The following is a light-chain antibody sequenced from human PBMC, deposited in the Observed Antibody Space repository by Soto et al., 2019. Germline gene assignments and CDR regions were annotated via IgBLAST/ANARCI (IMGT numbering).Light chain of an antibody. J-gene: IGLJ3*02. CDR3: AAWHDSLNGPV. CDR1: SSNIGGNP. V-gene: IGLV1-44*01. CDR2: NNN. Sequence: VLTQPPSASGTPGQRVTISCSGSSSNIGGNPVNWYQQLPGTAPKLLIYNNNQRPSGVPDRFSGSKSGTSASLAISGLQSEDEADYYCAAWHDSLNGPVFGGGTKLTVL.